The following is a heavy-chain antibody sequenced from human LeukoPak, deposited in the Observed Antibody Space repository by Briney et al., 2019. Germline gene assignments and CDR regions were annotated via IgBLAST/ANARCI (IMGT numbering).Heavy chain of an antibody. CDR3: AREANCDDTTCPPT. J-gene: IGHJ5*02. CDR2: INHRGST. D-gene: IGHD2-2*01. CDR1: GGSFSGYY. V-gene: IGHV4-34*01. Sequence: PSDTLSLTCAVYGGSFSGYYWSWIRQPPGKGLEGIGEINHRGSTNYNPSLKSRVTISVDTSKNQFSLKLSSVTAADTAVYYCAREANCDDTTCPPTWGPGTLVTVSS.